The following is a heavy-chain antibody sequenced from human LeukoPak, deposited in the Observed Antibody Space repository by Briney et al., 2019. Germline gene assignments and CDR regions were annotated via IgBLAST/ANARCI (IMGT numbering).Heavy chain of an antibody. CDR2: IGTASDT. D-gene: IGHD1-1*01. CDR1: GFTFSSFD. CDR3: VRGPPRGKYYYMDV. V-gene: IGHV3-13*01. J-gene: IGHJ6*03. Sequence: GGSLRLSCAASGFTFSSFDMHWVRQPTGQGLEWVSTIGTASDTYYPGSVEGRFTLSRDNAKNSLYLQMNSLTAGDTAVYYCVRGPPRGKYYYMDVWGKGTTVTVSS.